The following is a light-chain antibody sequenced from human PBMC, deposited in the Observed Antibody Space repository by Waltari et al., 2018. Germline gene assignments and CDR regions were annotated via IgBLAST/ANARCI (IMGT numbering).Light chain of an antibody. CDR2: EVT. Sequence: QSALTQPPSASGSPGQSVTISCTGTSSHVGRYNYVSWYQQHPGEAPKLMIYEVTKRPSGVPDRFSGSKSGNTASLTVSGLQAEDEADYYCISYAGSNYYVFGTGTKVTVL. J-gene: IGLJ1*01. V-gene: IGLV2-8*01. CDR3: ISYAGSNYYV. CDR1: SSHVGRYNY.